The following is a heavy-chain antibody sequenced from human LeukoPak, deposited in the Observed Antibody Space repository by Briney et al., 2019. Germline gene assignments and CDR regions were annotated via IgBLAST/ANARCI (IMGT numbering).Heavy chain of an antibody. J-gene: IGHJ4*02. D-gene: IGHD1-14*01. V-gene: IGHV4-31*03. CDR3: ARVYNRGRGFVDY. Sequence: SETLSLTCTVSGGSINSAGYYWSWIRQHPGKGLEWIGYIYYSGTTYYNPSLNSRVSISIDTSQNQFSLNLTSVTAADTAVYYCARVYNRGRGFVDYWGQGTLVTVSS. CDR1: GGSINSAGYY. CDR2: IYYSGTT.